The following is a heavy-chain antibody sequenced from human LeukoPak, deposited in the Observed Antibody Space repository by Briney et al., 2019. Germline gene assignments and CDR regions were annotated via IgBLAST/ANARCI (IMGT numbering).Heavy chain of an antibody. CDR2: IYPGDSDT. Sequence: GESLKISCKGSGYSFTSYWIGWVRQMPGKGLKWMGIIYPGDSDTRYSPSFQGQVTISADKSISTAYLQWSSLKASDTAMYYCARHSGYCSSTSCYAGGYYYYYGMDVWGQGTTVTVSS. CDR3: ARHSGYCSSTSCYAGGYYYYYGMDV. V-gene: IGHV5-51*01. D-gene: IGHD2-2*01. J-gene: IGHJ6*02. CDR1: GYSFTSYW.